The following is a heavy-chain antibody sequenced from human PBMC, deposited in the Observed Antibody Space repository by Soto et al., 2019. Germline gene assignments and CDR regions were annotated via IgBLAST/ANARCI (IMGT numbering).Heavy chain of an antibody. CDR2: INPNSGGT. D-gene: IGHD3-22*01. CDR1: GYTFTDYY. CDR3: ARELSDSNNYEY. J-gene: IGHJ4*02. V-gene: IGHV1-2*04. Sequence: QVQLVQSGAEVKKPGASVKVSCKASGYTFTDYYIHWVRQAPGQGLEWMGWINPNSGGTNYAQKFKGWVTMTRDTSISTAYMELSRLRSDDMAVYYCARELSDSNNYEYWGQGTLVTVSS.